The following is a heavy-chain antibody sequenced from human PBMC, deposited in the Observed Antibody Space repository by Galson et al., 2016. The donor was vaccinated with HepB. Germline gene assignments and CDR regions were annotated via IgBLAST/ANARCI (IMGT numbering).Heavy chain of an antibody. V-gene: IGHV3-7*04. CDR3: ARDRGWQQFDF. Sequence: SLRLSCAASGFSSSNSWMTWVRQTPGKALERVANIGQDESHKYYVASVRGRFTISRDNAKNSLYLQMNTLRAEDTAVYYCARDRGWQQFDFWGQGTPVTVSS. CDR1: GFSSSNSW. D-gene: IGHD5-24*01. CDR2: IGQDESHK. J-gene: IGHJ4*02.